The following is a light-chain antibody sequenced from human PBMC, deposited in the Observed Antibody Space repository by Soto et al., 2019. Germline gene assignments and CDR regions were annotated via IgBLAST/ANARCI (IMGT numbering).Light chain of an antibody. CDR2: DAS. V-gene: IGKV3-11*01. Sequence: EIVLTQSPGTLSLSTGERATLSCRTSQSVSSDLAWYHQKPGQAPRLLIYDASNRATGIPARFSGSGSGTDFTLTISSLEPEDFAVYYCQQRSNWPITFGQGTRLEIK. CDR1: QSVSSD. CDR3: QQRSNWPIT. J-gene: IGKJ5*01.